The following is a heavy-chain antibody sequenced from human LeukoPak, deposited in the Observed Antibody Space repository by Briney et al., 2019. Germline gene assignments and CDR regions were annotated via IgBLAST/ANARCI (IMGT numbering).Heavy chain of an antibody. CDR1: GGSISSYY. Sequence: KPSETLSLTCTVSGGSISSYYWSWIRQPPGKGLEWIGYIYYSGSTNYNPSLKSRVTISVDTSKNQFSLKLSSVTAADTAVYYCARVGLRTFARITMVRGRVNWFDPWGQGTLVTVSS. D-gene: IGHD3-10*01. J-gene: IGHJ5*02. CDR2: IYYSGST. V-gene: IGHV4-59*01. CDR3: ARVGLRTFARITMVRGRVNWFDP.